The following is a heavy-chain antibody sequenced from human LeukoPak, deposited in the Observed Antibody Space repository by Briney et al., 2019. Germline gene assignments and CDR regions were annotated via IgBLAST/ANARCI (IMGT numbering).Heavy chain of an antibody. CDR1: GFIFDGYD. CDR3: ARLSAMLRGPEPIYYFDY. V-gene: IGHV3-20*04. J-gene: IGHJ4*01. D-gene: IGHD3-10*01. CDR2: VNWNAANI. Sequence: GGSPRLSCAASGFIFDGYDMTWVRQVPGKGPEWVSGVNWNAANIGYVDSVKGRFTISLDNAKNSLYLQMNSLRAEDTAMYYCARLSAMLRGPEPIYYFDYWGQGTLVTVSS.